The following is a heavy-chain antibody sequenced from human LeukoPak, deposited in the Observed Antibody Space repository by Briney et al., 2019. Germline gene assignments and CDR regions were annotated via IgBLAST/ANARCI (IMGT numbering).Heavy chain of an antibody. CDR3: SRALDY. CDR1: GFTFSSYD. J-gene: IGHJ4*02. V-gene: IGHV3-30*19. CDR2: ISYDGSYK. Sequence: PGGSLRLSCAASGFTFSSYDIHWVRQAPGKGLEWVAAISYDGSYKYYADSVKGRFTISRDNSKNTVYLQMNSLRPEDTALYYCSRALDYWGQGNLVTVSS.